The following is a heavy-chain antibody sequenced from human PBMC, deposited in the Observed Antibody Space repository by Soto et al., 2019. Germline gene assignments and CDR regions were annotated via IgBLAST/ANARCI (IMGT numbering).Heavy chain of an antibody. CDR2: IYPDDSDT. J-gene: IGHJ6*02. Sequence: GESLKISCKGSGYTFSSYWIAWVRQMPGKGLEWMGIIYPDDSDTRYSPSFEGHVTISADKSTNTAYLQWSSLRASDTAMYYCARQGSTGAMYFYCMDVWGQGTTVTVSS. V-gene: IGHV5-51*01. CDR3: ARQGSTGAMYFYCMDV. D-gene: IGHD2-2*01. CDR1: GYTFSSYW.